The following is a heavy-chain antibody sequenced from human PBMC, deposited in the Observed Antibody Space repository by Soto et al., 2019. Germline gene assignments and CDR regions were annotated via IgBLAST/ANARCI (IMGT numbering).Heavy chain of an antibody. Sequence: EVQLVQSGAEVKKPGESLRISCKGSGYSFTSYWISWVRQMPGKGLEWMGRIDPSDSYTNYSPSFQGHVTISADKSISTAYLQWSSLKASDTAMYYCARAITMIPRGAGSVYWYFDLWGRGTLVTVSS. CDR1: GYSFTSYW. CDR3: ARAITMIPRGAGSVYWYFDL. CDR2: IDPSDSYT. V-gene: IGHV5-10-1*01. D-gene: IGHD3-22*01. J-gene: IGHJ2*01.